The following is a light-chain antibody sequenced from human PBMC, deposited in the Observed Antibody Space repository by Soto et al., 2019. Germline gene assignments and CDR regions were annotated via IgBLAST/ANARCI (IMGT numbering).Light chain of an antibody. Sequence: QSALTQPASVSGSPGQSITISCTGTSSDVGGYNYVSWYQQHPGKAPKLMIYDVSNRPSGVSNRFSGSKSGNTASLTISGPQAEDEADYYCRSYTSSSTLVFGGGTKLTVL. V-gene: IGLV2-14*01. J-gene: IGLJ2*01. CDR1: SSDVGGYNY. CDR2: DVS. CDR3: RSYTSSSTLV.